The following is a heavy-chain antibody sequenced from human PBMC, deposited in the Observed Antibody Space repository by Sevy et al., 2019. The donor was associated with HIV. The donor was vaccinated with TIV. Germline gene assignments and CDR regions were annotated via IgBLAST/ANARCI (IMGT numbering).Heavy chain of an antibody. V-gene: IGHV3-48*03. J-gene: IGHJ4*02. Sequence: GGSLRLSCTASGFPFSSYEMNWVRQAPGKGLEWVSYITNSGTTKYYSDSVRGRFTISRDNARNSLHLQMNSLRAEDTAVYYCARDLPRWATTVAHFDCWGQRTLVTVSS. D-gene: IGHD4-17*01. CDR3: ARDLPRWATTVAHFDC. CDR2: ITNSGTTK. CDR1: GFPFSSYE.